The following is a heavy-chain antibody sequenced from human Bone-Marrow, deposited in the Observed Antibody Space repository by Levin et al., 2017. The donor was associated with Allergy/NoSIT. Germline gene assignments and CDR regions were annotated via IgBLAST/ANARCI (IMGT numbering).Heavy chain of an antibody. V-gene: IGHV3-30*04. J-gene: IGHJ6*02. Sequence: PGGSLRLSCAASGFSISNYALHWVRQTPGRGLEWLAVISHDGSNTYYADSVKGRFTVSRDNAKNTVYVQMNSLIADEDTAIYYCARANEVIIHYYYGMDVWGQGTTVTVSS. CDR2: ISHDGSNT. CDR3: ARANEVIIHYYYGMDV. D-gene: IGHD2-21*01. CDR1: GFSISNYA.